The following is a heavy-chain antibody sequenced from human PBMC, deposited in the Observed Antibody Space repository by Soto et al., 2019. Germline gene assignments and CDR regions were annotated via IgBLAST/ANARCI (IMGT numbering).Heavy chain of an antibody. CDR3: ARDRGDYDSSGYYGPAFDI. CDR1: GGTFSSYA. CDR2: IIPIFGTA. J-gene: IGHJ3*02. V-gene: IGHV1-69*13. Sequence: SVKVSCKASGGTFSSYAISWVRQAPGQGLEWMGGIIPIFGTANYAQKFQGRVTITADESTSTAYMELSSLRSEDTAVYYCARDRGDYDSSGYYGPAFDIWGQGTMVTVSS. D-gene: IGHD3-22*01.